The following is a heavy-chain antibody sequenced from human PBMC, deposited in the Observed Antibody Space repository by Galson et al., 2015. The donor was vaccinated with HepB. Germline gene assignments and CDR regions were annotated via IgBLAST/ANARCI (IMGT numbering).Heavy chain of an antibody. CDR3: ARVGGGYGTFEYYLDS. J-gene: IGHJ5*01. CDR2: ISYEGSNK. Sequence: SLRLSCATSGFIFSSFAMHWVRQAPGKGLEWVALISYEGSNKYYADSVKGRFTISRDNSKNILYLQMNSLRGEDTAVYYCARVGGGYGTFEYYLDSWGQGTLVTVSS. D-gene: IGHD2/OR15-2a*01. V-gene: IGHV3-30*04. CDR1: GFIFSSFA.